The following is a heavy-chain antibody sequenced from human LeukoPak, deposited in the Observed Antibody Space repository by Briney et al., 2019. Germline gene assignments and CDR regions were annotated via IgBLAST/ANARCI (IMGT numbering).Heavy chain of an antibody. CDR2: ISSSSSYI. D-gene: IGHD4-17*01. Sequence: GGSLRLSCAASGSTFSSYSMNWVRQAPGKGLEWVSSISSSSSYIYYADSVKGRFTISRDNAKNSLYLQMNSLRAEDTAVYYCARPHASTVPQGYWGQGTLVTVSS. V-gene: IGHV3-21*01. J-gene: IGHJ4*02. CDR1: GSTFSSYS. CDR3: ARPHASTVPQGY.